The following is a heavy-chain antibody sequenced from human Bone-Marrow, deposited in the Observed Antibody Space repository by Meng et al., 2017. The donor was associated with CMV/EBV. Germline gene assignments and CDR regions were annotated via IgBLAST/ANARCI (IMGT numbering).Heavy chain of an antibody. CDR3: ARDASFTRPGWFDP. Sequence: SVKVSCKASGGTFSSYAISWVRQAPGQGLEWMGGITPILGIANYAQKFQGRVTITADKSTSTAYMELSSLRSEDTAVYYCARDASFTRPGWFDPWGQGTLVTVSS. CDR2: ITPILGIA. J-gene: IGHJ5*02. CDR1: GGTFSSYA. D-gene: IGHD2-15*01. V-gene: IGHV1-69*10.